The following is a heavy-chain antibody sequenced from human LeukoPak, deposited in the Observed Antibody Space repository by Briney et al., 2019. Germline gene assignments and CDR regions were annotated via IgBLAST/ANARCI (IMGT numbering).Heavy chain of an antibody. D-gene: IGHD1-26*01. CDR3: ARAGQYSGSGYPYYYGMDV. CDR1: GYTFTSYG. V-gene: IGHV1-18*04. CDR2: ISAYNGNT. Sequence: SVKLSCKASGYTFTSYGISWVRHAPGQGLEWMGWISAYNGNTNYAQKLQGRVTMTTDTSTSTAYMELRSLRSDDTAVYYCARAGQYSGSGYPYYYGMDVWGKGTTVTVSS. J-gene: IGHJ6*04.